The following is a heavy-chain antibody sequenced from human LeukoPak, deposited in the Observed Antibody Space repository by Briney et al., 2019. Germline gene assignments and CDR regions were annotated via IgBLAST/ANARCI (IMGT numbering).Heavy chain of an antibody. CDR3: LRFGSASYYNNFDD. CDR1: GGSISSSIYY. V-gene: IGHV4-39*01. Sequence: PSKTLSLTCTVSGGSISSSIYYWGWIRQPPGEGLEWIGSIHYSGSTYYKPTLRSRVTISVDTSKNQFSLKLSSVTAADTSVYYCLRFGSASYYNNFDDWGQGTLVTVSS. CDR2: IHYSGST. J-gene: IGHJ4*02. D-gene: IGHD3-10*01.